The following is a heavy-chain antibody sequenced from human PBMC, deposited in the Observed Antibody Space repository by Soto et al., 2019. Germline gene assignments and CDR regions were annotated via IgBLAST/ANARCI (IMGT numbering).Heavy chain of an antibody. Sequence: QVQLQESGPGLVKPSQTLSLTCTVSGGSISSGDYYWSWIRQHPGKRLEWIGYIYYSGSTYYNPSLKSRVTISLVTSKNQFSLKLSSVTAAHTAVYYCARDVPPGRGSPNFYYYGMDVWGQGATVTVS. CDR1: GGSISSGDYY. D-gene: IGHD3-10*01. J-gene: IGHJ6*02. CDR2: IYYSGST. CDR3: ARDVPPGRGSPNFYYYGMDV. V-gene: IGHV4-31*03.